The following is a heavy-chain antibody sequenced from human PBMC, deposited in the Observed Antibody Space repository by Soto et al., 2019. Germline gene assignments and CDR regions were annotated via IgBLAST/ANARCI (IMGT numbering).Heavy chain of an antibody. V-gene: IGHV3-74*01. CDR2: INSDGSST. J-gene: IGHJ6*02. D-gene: IGHD3-10*01. Sequence: GGSLRLSCAASGFTFSSYWMHWVRQAPGKGLVWVSRINSDGSSTSYADSVKGRFTISRDNAKNTLYLQMNSLRAEDTAVYYCARAFDVNRFGELLSLLVYYYGMDVWGQGTMVTVSS. CDR1: GFTFSSYW. CDR3: ARAFDVNRFGELLSLLVYYYGMDV.